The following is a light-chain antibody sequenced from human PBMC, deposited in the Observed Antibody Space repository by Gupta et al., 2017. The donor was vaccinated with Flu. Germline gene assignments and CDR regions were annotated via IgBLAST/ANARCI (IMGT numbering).Light chain of an antibody. J-gene: IGKJ4*01. Sequence: PSSLSASVGDRVTITCRASQDDRNYLAWFQQRPGRAPKSLIYSAFSLDTGVPSKFSGNGSGTDFTLTISSLQPEDFATYYCQQDDSYPRTFGGGTXVEIK. CDR2: SAF. CDR3: QQDDSYPRT. CDR1: QDDRNY. V-gene: IGKV1-16*02.